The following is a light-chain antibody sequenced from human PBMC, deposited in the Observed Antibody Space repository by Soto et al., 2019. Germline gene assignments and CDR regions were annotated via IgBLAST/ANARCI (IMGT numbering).Light chain of an antibody. CDR1: SSDVGTYNL. CDR2: EGS. V-gene: IGLV2-23*01. CDR3: CSYAGSSLYV. Sequence: QSVLTQPPSASGSPGQSVAISCTGTSSDVGTYNLVSWYQQHPGKVPKFLIYEGSKRPSGVSNRFSGSKSGSTASLTISGLQAEDEDDYYCCSYAGSSLYVFGTGTKVTVL. J-gene: IGLJ1*01.